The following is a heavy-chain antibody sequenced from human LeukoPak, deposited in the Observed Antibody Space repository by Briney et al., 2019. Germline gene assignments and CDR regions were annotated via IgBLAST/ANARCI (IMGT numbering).Heavy chain of an antibody. CDR1: GFTFSLYA. Sequence: GGSLRLSCAASGFTFSLYAMSWVRQAPGKGLEWVSAISGSGGYKDYADPVRGRFTTTRDNTKNTLYVQMNSLRAEDTAVYYCAKDQRGYDKPIDYWGQGTLVTVSS. CDR2: ISGSGGYK. J-gene: IGHJ4*02. V-gene: IGHV3-23*01. D-gene: IGHD5-12*01. CDR3: AKDQRGYDKPIDY.